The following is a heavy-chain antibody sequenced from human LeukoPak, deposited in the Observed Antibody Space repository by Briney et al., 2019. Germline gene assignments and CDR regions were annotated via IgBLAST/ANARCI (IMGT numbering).Heavy chain of an antibody. CDR2: IYYSGST. Sequence: SETLSLTCTVSGGSISSYYWSWIRQPPGKGLEWVGYIYYSGSTNYNPSLKSRVTISVDTSKNQFSLKLSSVTAADTAVYYCARDRVHFGFDPWGQGTLVTVSS. V-gene: IGHV4-59*01. J-gene: IGHJ5*02. CDR3: ARDRVHFGFDP. CDR1: GGSISSYY. D-gene: IGHD3-3*02.